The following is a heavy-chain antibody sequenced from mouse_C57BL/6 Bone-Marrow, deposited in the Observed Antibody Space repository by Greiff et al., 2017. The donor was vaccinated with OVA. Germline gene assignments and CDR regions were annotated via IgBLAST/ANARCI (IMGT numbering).Heavy chain of an antibody. Sequence: QVQLKQSGADLARPGASVKMSCKASGYTFTSYTMHWVKQTPGQGLEWIGYINPSSGYTKYNQKFKDRATLTADKSSSTAYMQLSSLTSEDSAVEYCARAVLIYYDDPYAMDYWGQGTSVTVSS. D-gene: IGHD2-13*01. J-gene: IGHJ4*01. CDR3: ARAVLIYYDDPYAMDY. CDR1: GYTFTSYT. CDR2: INPSSGYT. V-gene: IGHV1-4*01.